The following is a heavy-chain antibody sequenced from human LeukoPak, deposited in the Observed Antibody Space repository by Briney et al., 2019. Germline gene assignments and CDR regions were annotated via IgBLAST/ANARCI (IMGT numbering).Heavy chain of an antibody. V-gene: IGHV4-59*11. CDR3: ARFTTVTTYGGFDY. D-gene: IGHD4-17*01. CDR2: IYYSGST. CDR1: GGPISSHY. J-gene: IGHJ4*02. Sequence: PSETLSLTCTVSGGPISSHYWSWIRQPPGKGLEWIGYIYYSGSTNYNPSLKSRVTISVDTSKNQFSLKLSSVTAADTAVYYCARFTTVTTYGGFDYWGQGTLVTVSS.